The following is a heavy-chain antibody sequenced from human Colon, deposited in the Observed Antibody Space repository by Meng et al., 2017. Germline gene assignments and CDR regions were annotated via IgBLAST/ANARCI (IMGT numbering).Heavy chain of an antibody. D-gene: IGHD3-22*01. V-gene: IGHV4-4*02. CDR3: ARRVQYSSGYYYFDF. CDR2: IYRSGST. J-gene: IGHJ4*02. CDR1: GGSLISSNW. Sequence: QVQREESGPGRVKPSGTLSLTCVVSGGSLISSNWWTWVRQASGKGLEWIGEIYRSGSTNYNPSLKSRVTISIDTSKNEFSLKLTSVTAADTALYYCARRVQYSSGYYYFDFWGQGTLVTVSS.